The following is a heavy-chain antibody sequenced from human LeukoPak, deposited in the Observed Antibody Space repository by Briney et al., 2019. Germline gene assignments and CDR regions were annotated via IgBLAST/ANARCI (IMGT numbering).Heavy chain of an antibody. CDR3: ARDPLLYSSSWYLHAFDI. V-gene: IGHV1-69*01. J-gene: IGHJ3*02. D-gene: IGHD6-13*01. CDR1: GGTFSSYA. CDR2: IIPIFGTA. Sequence: SVKVSCKASGGTFSSYAISWVRQAPGQGLEWMGGIIPIFGTANYAQKFQGRVTITADESTSTAYMELSSLRSEDTAVYYCARDPLLYSSSWYLHAFDIWGQGTMVTVSS.